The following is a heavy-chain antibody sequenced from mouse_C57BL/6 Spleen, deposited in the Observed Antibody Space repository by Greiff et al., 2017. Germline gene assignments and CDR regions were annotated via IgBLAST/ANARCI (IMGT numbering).Heavy chain of an antibody. V-gene: IGHV14-4*01. CDR3: TTPTGDYFDY. D-gene: IGHD4-1*02. Sequence: VQLQQSGAELVRPGASVKLSCTASGFNIKDDYMHWVKQRPEQGLEWIGWIDPENGDTEYASKFQGKATITADTSSNTAYLQLSSLTSEDTAVYYCTTPTGDYFDYGGQGTTLTVSS. CDR2: IDPENGDT. CDR1: GFNIKDDY. J-gene: IGHJ2*01.